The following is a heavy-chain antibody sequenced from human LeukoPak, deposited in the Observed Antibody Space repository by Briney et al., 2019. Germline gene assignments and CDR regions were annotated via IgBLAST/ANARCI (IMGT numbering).Heavy chain of an antibody. V-gene: IGHV4-61*02. CDR2: IYTSGST. CDR1: GGSISSSSYY. CDR3: ARGLASGYPPIPFDY. J-gene: IGHJ4*02. Sequence: PSETLSLTCTVSGGSISSSSYYWSWIRQPAGKGLEWIGRIYTSGSTNYTPSLKSRVTMSVDTSKNQFSLSLDSVTAADTAVYYCARGLASGYPPIPFDYWGQGTLVTVSS. D-gene: IGHD3-3*01.